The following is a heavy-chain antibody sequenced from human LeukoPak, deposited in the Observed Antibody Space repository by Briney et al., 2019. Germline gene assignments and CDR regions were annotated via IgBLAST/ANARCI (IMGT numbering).Heavy chain of an antibody. CDR2: VKRESDGGTT. CDR3: TTVELWLGRALLF. Sequence: GGSLRLSCAASGFTFSNAWMSWVRQAPGKGLEWVGRVKRESDGGTTDYAAPVKGRFTISRDDSKNTLFLQMNSLNTEDTAVYYCTTVELWLGRALLFWGQGTLVTVSS. D-gene: IGHD6-19*01. V-gene: IGHV3-15*01. CDR1: GFTFSNAW. J-gene: IGHJ4*02.